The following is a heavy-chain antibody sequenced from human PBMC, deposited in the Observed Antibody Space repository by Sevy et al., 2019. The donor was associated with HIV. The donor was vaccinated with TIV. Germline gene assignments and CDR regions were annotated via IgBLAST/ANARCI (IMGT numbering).Heavy chain of an antibody. D-gene: IGHD2-2*01. CDR1: GGTFSSYA. CDR3: ARLPSSLYCSSTSCLYYGMDV. Sequence: ASVKVSCKASGGTFSSYAISWVRQAPGQGLEWMGGIIPIFGTANYAQKFQGRVTITADESTGTAYMEQSSLRSEDTAVYYCARLPSSLYCSSTSCLYYGMDVWGQGTTVTVSS. J-gene: IGHJ6*02. CDR2: IIPIFGTA. V-gene: IGHV1-69*13.